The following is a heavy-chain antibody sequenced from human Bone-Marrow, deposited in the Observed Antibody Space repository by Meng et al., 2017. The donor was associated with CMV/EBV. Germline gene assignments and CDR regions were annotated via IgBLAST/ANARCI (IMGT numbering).Heavy chain of an antibody. CDR3: ARVKGMGAFDI. CDR2: IWYDGSNK. J-gene: IGHJ3*02. V-gene: IGHV3-33*01. D-gene: IGHD6-13*01. CDR1: GFTFSSYG. Sequence: LSLTCAASGFTFSSYGMHWVRQAPGKGLEWVAVIWYDGSNKYYADSVKGRFTISRDNSKNTLYLQMNSLRAEDTAVYYCARVKGMGAFDIWGQGTMVTVSS.